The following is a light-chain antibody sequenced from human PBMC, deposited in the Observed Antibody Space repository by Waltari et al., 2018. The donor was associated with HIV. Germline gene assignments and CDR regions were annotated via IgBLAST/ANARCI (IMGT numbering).Light chain of an antibody. J-gene: IGLJ3*02. CDR2: EVN. CDR3: SSYTSDTLRV. V-gene: IGLV2-14*01. Sequence: QSALTQPASVSGSPGQSITLPCTVTRNDVGGYQYLSWYQPHPGQAPKLMIYEVNNRPSGVSNRFSGSKSGNTASLTISGLQAEDEADYFCSSYTSDTLRVFGGGTRLTVL. CDR1: RNDVGGYQY.